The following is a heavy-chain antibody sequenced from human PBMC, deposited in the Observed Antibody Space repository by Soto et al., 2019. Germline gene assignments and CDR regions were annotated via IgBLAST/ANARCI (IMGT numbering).Heavy chain of an antibody. J-gene: IGHJ4*02. CDR3: ARQIYGSGSYPFHY. Sequence: QVQLQQWGAGLLKPSETLSLTCAVYGGSFSGYYWSWIRQPPGKGLEWIGEINHSGSTSYNPSLKSRVTISVDTSKNQFSLKLSSVTAADTAVYYCARQIYGSGSYPFHYWGQGTLVTVSS. CDR1: GGSFSGYY. CDR2: INHSGST. V-gene: IGHV4-34*01. D-gene: IGHD3-10*01.